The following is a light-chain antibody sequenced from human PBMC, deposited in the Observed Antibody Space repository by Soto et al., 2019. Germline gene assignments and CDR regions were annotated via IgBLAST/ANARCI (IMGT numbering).Light chain of an antibody. V-gene: IGKV1-8*01. J-gene: IGKJ4*01. Sequence: AIRMTQSPSSFSASTGDRVTITCRASQGISSYLAWYQQKPGKAPKLLIYAASTLQSGVPSRFSGSGSGTDFTLTISCLQSEDSATYYCQQYYSYPLTFGGGTTFGGGTKVEIK. CDR3: QQYYSYPLTFGGGTT. CDR1: QGISSY. CDR2: AAS.